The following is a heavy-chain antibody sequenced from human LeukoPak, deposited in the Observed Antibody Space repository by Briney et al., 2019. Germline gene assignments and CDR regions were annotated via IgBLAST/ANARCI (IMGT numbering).Heavy chain of an antibody. V-gene: IGHV3-23*01. Sequence: GESLRLSCAASEFTFSSYAMSWVRQAPGKGLEWVSAISGSGGSTYYADSVKGRFTISRDNSKNTLYLQMNSLRAEDTAVYYCAKRGSSGWYVPAGIDYWGQGTLVTVSS. CDR3: AKRGSSGWYVPAGIDY. CDR1: EFTFSSYA. CDR2: ISGSGGST. J-gene: IGHJ4*02. D-gene: IGHD6-19*01.